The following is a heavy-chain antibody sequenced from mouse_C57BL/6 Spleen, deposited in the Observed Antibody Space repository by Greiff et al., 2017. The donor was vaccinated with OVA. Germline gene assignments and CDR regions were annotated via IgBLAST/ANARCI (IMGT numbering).Heavy chain of an antibody. D-gene: IGHD4-1*01. V-gene: IGHV3-1*01. Sequence: EVHLVESGPGMVKPSQSLSLTCTVTGYSITSGYDWHWIRHFPGNKLEWMGYISYSGSTNYNPSLKSRISITHDTSKNHFFLKLNSVTTEDTATYYCAANWEEAWFAYWGQGTLVTVSA. CDR3: AANWEEAWFAY. CDR1: GYSITSGYD. CDR2: ISYSGST. J-gene: IGHJ3*01.